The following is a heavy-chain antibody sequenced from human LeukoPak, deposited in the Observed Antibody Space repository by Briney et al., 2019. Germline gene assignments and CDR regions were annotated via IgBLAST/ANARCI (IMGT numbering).Heavy chain of an antibody. J-gene: IGHJ6*02. V-gene: IGHV4-59*01. D-gene: IGHD2-2*01. CDR2: IYYSGST. CDR3: ARVPAAPRLYMDV. CDR1: GGSFSGYY. Sequence: SETLSLTCAVYGGSFSGYYWSWIRQPPGKGLEWIGYIYYSGSTNYNPSLKSRVTISVDTSKNQFSLKLSSVTAADTAVYYCARVPAAPRLYMDVWGQGTTVIVSS.